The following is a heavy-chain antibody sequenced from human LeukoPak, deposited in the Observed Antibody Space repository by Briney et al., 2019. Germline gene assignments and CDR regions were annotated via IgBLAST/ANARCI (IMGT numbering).Heavy chain of an antibody. V-gene: IGHV3-53*01. CDR1: GFIVSSNY. J-gene: IGHJ4*02. CDR2: IYSGGST. CDR3: AKSLTMTTRIHSIDL. D-gene: IGHD4-17*01. Sequence: GGSLRLSCAASGFIVSSNYMSWVRQAPGKGLEWVSVIYSGGSTYYADSVKGQFTISRASSKNTLYLQMNSLRAEDTAVYYCAKSLTMTTRIHSIDLRGQGTLVTVSS.